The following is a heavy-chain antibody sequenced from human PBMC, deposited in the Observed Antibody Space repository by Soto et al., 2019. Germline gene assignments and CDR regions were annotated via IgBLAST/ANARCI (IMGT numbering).Heavy chain of an antibody. CDR2: ISSNGGST. CDR3: VKYAAAGTNAFDI. J-gene: IGHJ3*02. V-gene: IGHV3-64D*06. CDR1: GFTFSSYA. Sequence: PGGSLRLSCSASGFTFSSYAMHWVRQAPGKGLEYVSAISSNGGSTYYADSVKGRFTISRDNSKNTLYLQMSSLRAEDTAVYYCVKYAAAGTNAFDIWGQGTTVTVSS. D-gene: IGHD6-13*01.